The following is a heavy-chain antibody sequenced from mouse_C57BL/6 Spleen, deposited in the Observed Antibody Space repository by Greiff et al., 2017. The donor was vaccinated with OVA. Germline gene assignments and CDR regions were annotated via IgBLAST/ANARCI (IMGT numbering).Heavy chain of an antibody. CDR2: IYPGNSDT. Sequence: EVQLQQSGTVLARPGASVKMSCKTSGYTFTSYWMHWVKQRPGQGLEWIGAIYPGNSDTSYNQKFKGKAKLTAVTSASTAYMELSSLTNEDSAVYYCTIRFDGSSLGYFDYWGQGTTLTVSS. CDR3: TIRFDGSSLGYFDY. J-gene: IGHJ2*01. D-gene: IGHD1-1*01. CDR1: GYTFTSYW. V-gene: IGHV1-5*01.